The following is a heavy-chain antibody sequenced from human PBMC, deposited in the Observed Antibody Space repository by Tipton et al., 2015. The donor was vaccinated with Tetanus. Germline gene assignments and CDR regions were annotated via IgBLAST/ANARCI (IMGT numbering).Heavy chain of an antibody. CDR3: SKGSYSGQFDY. J-gene: IGHJ4*02. V-gene: IGHV3-43*01. CDR1: GFTFDDNT. Sequence: VQLVQSGGGLVQPGGSLRLSCAASGFTFDDNTMHWVRQAPGKGLEWVSLISWDGGSTYYANSVKGRFTISRENSKNSLYVQMIGLRTEDYALYYCSKGSYSGQFDYWGQGTLVTVSS. D-gene: IGHD1-26*01. CDR2: ISWDGGST.